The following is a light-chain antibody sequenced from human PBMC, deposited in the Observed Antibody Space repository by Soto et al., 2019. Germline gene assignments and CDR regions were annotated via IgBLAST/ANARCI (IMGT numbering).Light chain of an antibody. CDR3: SSYTSTTRL. CDR1: DNDVGDYNY. J-gene: IGLJ2*01. CDR2: EVT. Sequence: QSALTQPASVSGSPGQSITISCSGFDNDVGDYNYVSWYQQHAGKVPKLIIYEVTNRPLGVSNRFSGSKSGYTASLTISGLQTDDEADYYCSSYTSTTRLFGGGTKVTVL. V-gene: IGLV2-14*01.